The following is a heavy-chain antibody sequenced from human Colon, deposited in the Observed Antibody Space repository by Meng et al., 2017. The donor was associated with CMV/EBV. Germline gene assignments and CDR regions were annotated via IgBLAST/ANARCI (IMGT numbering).Heavy chain of an antibody. CDR3: ARDVFDTSSYVY. D-gene: IGHD2-2*01. J-gene: IGHJ4*02. CDR1: GFTLRSYW. Sequence: GGSLRLSCTASGFTLRSYWMHWVRQAPGKGLVWVSRIKKDGGSITYADFVEGRFTISRDNAKNTLYLQMNSLRVEDTAVYYCARDVFDTSSYVYWGQGALVTVSS. V-gene: IGHV3-74*01. CDR2: IKKDGGSI.